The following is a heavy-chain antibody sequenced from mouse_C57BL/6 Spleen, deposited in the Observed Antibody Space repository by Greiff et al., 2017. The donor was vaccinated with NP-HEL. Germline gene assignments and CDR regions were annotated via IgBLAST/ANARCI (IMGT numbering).Heavy chain of an antibody. D-gene: IGHD2-2*01. Sequence: EVKLMESGPELVKPGASVKIPCKASGYTFTDYNMDWVKQSHGKSLEWIGDINPNNGGTIYNQKFKGKATLTVDKSSSTAYMELRSLTSEDTAVYYCARCGGSGFHFDYWGQGTTLTVSS. V-gene: IGHV1-18*01. CDR3: ARCGGSGFHFDY. CDR1: GYTFTDYN. J-gene: IGHJ2*01. CDR2: INPNNGGT.